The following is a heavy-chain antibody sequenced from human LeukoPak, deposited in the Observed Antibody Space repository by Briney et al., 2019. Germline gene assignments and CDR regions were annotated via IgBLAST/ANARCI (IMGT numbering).Heavy chain of an antibody. CDR3: ASGRGYGENEGWVDY. Sequence: GGSLRLSCAASGFTFSSYEMNWVRQAPGNGLEWISYISSSGSTIYYADSVKGRFTISRDNAKNSLYLQMNSLRAEDTAVYYCASGRGYGENEGWVDYWGRGTLVTVSS. J-gene: IGHJ4*02. CDR2: ISSSGSTI. D-gene: IGHD4-17*01. CDR1: GFTFSSYE. V-gene: IGHV3-48*03.